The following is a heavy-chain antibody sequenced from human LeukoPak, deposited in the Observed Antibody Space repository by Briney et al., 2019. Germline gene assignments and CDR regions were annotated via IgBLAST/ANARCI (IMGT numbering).Heavy chain of an antibody. J-gene: IGHJ1*01. V-gene: IGHV3-23*01. Sequence: GRSLRLSCAASGFRFSNHAMSWVRQSPGKGLEWVSSIIGSGGSTNYADSVEGRFTISRDNSKNTLYLQMNDLRAEDTAVYYCAKAYGDYTFAEYFQDWGQGTLVAVSS. CDR2: IIGSGGST. CDR3: AKAYGDYTFAEYFQD. D-gene: IGHD4-17*01. CDR1: GFRFSNHA.